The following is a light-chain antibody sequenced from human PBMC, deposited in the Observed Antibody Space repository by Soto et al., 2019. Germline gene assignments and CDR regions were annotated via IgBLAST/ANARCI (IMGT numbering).Light chain of an antibody. V-gene: IGKV1-33*01. CDR1: QDISNY. J-gene: IGKJ4*01. CDR3: QQYDNLPLS. CDR2: DAS. Sequence: DIQMTQSPSSLSASVGDRVTITCQASQDISNYLNWYQQKPGKAPKLLIYDASNLETEVPSRFSGSGSGTDFTFTISSLQPEDIATYYCQQYDNLPLSCGGGTKVEIK.